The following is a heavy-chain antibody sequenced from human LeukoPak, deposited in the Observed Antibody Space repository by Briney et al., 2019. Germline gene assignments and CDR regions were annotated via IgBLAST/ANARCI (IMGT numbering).Heavy chain of an antibody. CDR3: ARTLGSSHDAFDI. Sequence: SETLSLTCAVSGGSISSSHLWSWVRQPPGKGLEWIGEIYHSGSTNYNPSLKSRVTISVDKSKNQFSLNLNSVTAADTAVYYCARTLGSSHDAFDIWGQGTMVTVSS. V-gene: IGHV4-4*02. CDR1: GGSISSSHL. CDR2: IYHSGST. J-gene: IGHJ3*02. D-gene: IGHD6-13*01.